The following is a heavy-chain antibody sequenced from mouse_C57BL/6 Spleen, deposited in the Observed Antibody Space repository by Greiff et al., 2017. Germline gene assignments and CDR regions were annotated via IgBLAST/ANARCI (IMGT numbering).Heavy chain of an antibody. V-gene: IGHV1-61*01. Sequence: QVQLQQPGAELVRPGSSVKLSCKASGYTFTSYWMDWVKQRPGQGLEWIGNIYPSDSETHYNQKFKDKATLTVDKSSSTADKQLSSRTSEGSSVYYSARSGYGLPFAYWGQGALVNGSA. D-gene: IGHD2-10*02. CDR1: GYTFTSYW. CDR2: IYPSDSET. J-gene: IGHJ3*01. CDR3: ARSGYGLPFAY.